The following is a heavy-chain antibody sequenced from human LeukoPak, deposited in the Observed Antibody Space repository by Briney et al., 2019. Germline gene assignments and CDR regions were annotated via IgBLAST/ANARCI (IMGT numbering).Heavy chain of an antibody. J-gene: IGHJ6*02. Sequence: SETLSLTCTVSGGSISSYYWSWIRQPPGKGLEWIGYIYYSGSTNYNPSLKSRVTISVDTSKNQFSLKLSSVTAADTAVYYCARGITMVRGVYYYYCGMDVWGQGTTVTVSS. CDR3: ARGITMVRGVYYYYCGMDV. D-gene: IGHD3-10*01. CDR1: GGSISSYY. CDR2: IYYSGST. V-gene: IGHV4-59*01.